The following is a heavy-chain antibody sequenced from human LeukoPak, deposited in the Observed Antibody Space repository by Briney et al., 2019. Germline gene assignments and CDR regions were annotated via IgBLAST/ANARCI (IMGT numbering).Heavy chain of an antibody. CDR1: GGSISSSSYY. D-gene: IGHD3-3*01. Sequence: ASETLSLTCTVSGGSISSSSYYWGWIRQPPGKGLEWIGSIYYSGSTYYNPSLKSRVTISVDTSKNQFSLKLSSVTAADTAVYYCARPAFLEWLPNPRPFDYWGQGTLVTVSS. J-gene: IGHJ4*02. CDR3: ARPAFLEWLPNPRPFDY. V-gene: IGHV4-39*01. CDR2: IYYSGST.